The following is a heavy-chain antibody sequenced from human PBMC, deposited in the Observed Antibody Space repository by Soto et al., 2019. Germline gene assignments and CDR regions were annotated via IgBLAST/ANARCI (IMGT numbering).Heavy chain of an antibody. Sequence: PSETLSLTCTVSGGSISSGGYYWSWIRQHPGKGLEWIGYIYYSGSNYYNPSLKSRITISVDTSKNQLYLKLSSVTAADKAVYYFARLYPYYDILTGSQIYGFDFWGQGTMVTVSS. CDR1: GGSISSGGYY. CDR3: ARLYPYYDILTGSQIYGFDF. V-gene: IGHV4-31*03. CDR2: IYYSGSN. D-gene: IGHD3-9*01. J-gene: IGHJ3*01.